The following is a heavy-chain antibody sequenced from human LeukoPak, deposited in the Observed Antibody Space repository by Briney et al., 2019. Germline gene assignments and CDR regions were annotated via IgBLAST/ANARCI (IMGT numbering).Heavy chain of an antibody. J-gene: IGHJ4*02. CDR1: GLTFSTQW. CDR2: IGGDGGKK. D-gene: IGHD6-25*01. Sequence: GGSLRLSCAASGLTFSTQWMTWVRQAPGKGLEWLANIGGDGGKKFYVDSVKGRFTISRDSAENSLYLQMNSLRVEDTAVYYCARDRGWRLLDYWGQGTLVTVSS. CDR3: ARDRGWRLLDY. V-gene: IGHV3-7*01.